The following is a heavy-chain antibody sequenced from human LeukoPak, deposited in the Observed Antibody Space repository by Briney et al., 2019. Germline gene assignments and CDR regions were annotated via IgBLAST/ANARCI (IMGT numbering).Heavy chain of an antibody. CDR2: ISSSGSTI. CDR3: AKDRCSNGIGCYYYYMDV. CDR1: GFTFSGYE. J-gene: IGHJ6*03. D-gene: IGHD2-8*01. Sequence: GGSLRLSCAASGFTFSGYEMNWVRQAPGKGLEWVSYISSSGSTIYYADSVKGRFRISRDSSKNILYLQMNSLRAEDTAVYYCAKDRCSNGIGCYYYYMDVWGKGTTVTISS. V-gene: IGHV3-48*03.